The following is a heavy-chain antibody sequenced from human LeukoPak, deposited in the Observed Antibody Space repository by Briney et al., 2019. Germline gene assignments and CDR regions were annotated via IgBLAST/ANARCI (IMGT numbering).Heavy chain of an antibody. CDR3: AKAGGGIPFDY. V-gene: IGHV4-59*11. CDR1: GVSISSHY. J-gene: IGHJ4*02. Sequence: SETLSLTCTVSGVSISSHYWNWIRQPPGKGLEWIGYIYNSGSTRYNPSLKSRVTLSEDTSKNQFSLKLSSVTAADAAVYYCAKAGGGIPFDYWGQGTLVTVSS. CDR2: IYNSGST.